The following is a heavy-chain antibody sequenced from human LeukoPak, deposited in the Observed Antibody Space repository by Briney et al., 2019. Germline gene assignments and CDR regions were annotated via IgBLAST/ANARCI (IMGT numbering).Heavy chain of an antibody. CDR3: ARRRYSYGVGNWFDP. CDR1: GFTFSSYS. V-gene: IGHV3-21*01. J-gene: IGHJ5*02. D-gene: IGHD5-18*01. Sequence: GGSLRLSCAASGFTFSSYSMNWVRQAPGKGLEWVSSISSSSSYIYYADSVKGRFTISRDNAKNSLYLQMNSLRAEDTAVYYCARRRYSYGVGNWFDPWGQGTLVTVSS. CDR2: ISSSSSYI.